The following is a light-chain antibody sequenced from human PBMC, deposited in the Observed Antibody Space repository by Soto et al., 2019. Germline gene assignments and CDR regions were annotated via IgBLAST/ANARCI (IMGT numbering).Light chain of an antibody. CDR1: NIANKN. CDR3: QLSDTTANRRV. V-gene: IGLV3-21*02. CDR2: DDS. Sequence: SYELTQPPSVSVAPGQTARISCGGINIANKNVNWLQQKAGQAPVLVVYDDSDRPAGIPERFSGSNSENTATLTISRVEAGDEGDYYCQLSDTTANRRVFGTGTKVTVL. J-gene: IGLJ1*01.